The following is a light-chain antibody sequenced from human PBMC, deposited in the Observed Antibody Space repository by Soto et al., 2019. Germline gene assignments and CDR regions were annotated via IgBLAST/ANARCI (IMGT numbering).Light chain of an antibody. CDR1: SSDVGGYNY. V-gene: IGLV2-8*01. J-gene: IGLJ1*01. CDR2: EVS. CDR3: SSYTTSDTHV. Sequence: QSVLTQPPSASGSPGQSVTISCTGTSSDVGGYNYVSWYQQHPGKAPKLMIYEVSKRPSGVPDRFSGSKSGNTASLTISGLQAADEADFYCSSYTTSDTHVFGSGTKLTVL.